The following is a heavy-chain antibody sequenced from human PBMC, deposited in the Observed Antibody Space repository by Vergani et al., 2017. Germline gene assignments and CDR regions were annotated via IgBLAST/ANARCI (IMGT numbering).Heavy chain of an antibody. D-gene: IGHD3-22*01. CDR2: IKQDGSEK. Sequence: EVQLVESGGGLVQPGGSLRLSCAASGFTFSSYWMSWVRQAPGKGLEWVANIKQDGSEKYYVDSVKGRFTISRDKDKNSLYLQMNSLRAEDTAVYYCALLLSGYYLGYGMDVWGQGTTVTVYS. CDR3: ALLLSGYYLGYGMDV. CDR1: GFTFSSYW. V-gene: IGHV3-7*01. J-gene: IGHJ6*02.